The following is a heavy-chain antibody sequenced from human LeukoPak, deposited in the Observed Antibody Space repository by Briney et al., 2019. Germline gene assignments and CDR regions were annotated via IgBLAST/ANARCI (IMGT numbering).Heavy chain of an antibody. Sequence: GRSLRLSCAASGFPFSSYSMNWVRQAPGKGLEWVSYISASGSNIYYLDAVRGRFTVSRDKAMNSLFLQMNRPRPEDTAIYYCVRVKGTYFDFWGQGTLVTVSS. J-gene: IGHJ4*02. CDR3: VRVKGTYFDF. D-gene: IGHD1-1*01. CDR1: GFPFSSYS. CDR2: ISASGSNI. V-gene: IGHV3-48*01.